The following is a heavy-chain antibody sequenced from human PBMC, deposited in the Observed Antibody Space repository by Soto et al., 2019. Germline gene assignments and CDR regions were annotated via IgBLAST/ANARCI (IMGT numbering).Heavy chain of an antibody. J-gene: IGHJ4*02. V-gene: IGHV1-18*04. CDR3: ARVGRGIAAAGNLFDY. CDR1: GYTFTSYG. D-gene: IGHD6-13*01. CDR2: ISAYNGNT. Sequence: ASVKVSCKASGYTFTSYGISWVRQAPGQGLEWMGWISAYNGNTNYAQKLQGRVTMTTDTSTSTAYMELRSLRSDDTAVYYCARVGRGIAAAGNLFDYWGQGTLVTVSS.